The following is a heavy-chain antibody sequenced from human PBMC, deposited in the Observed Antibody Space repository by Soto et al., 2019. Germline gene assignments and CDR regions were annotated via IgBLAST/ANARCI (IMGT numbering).Heavy chain of an antibody. Sequence: SETLSLTCAVYGGSFSGYYWSWIRQPPGKGLEWIGGINHSGSTNYNPSLKSRVTISVDTSKNQFSLKLSSVTAADTAVYYCAVIRGKPYSSGSPYGMDVWGQGTTVT. D-gene: IGHD6-19*01. CDR1: GGSFSGYY. J-gene: IGHJ6*02. V-gene: IGHV4-34*01. CDR2: INHSGST. CDR3: AVIRGKPYSSGSPYGMDV.